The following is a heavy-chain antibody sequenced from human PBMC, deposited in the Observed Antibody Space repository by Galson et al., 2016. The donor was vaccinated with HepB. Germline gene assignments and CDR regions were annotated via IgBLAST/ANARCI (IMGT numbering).Heavy chain of an antibody. CDR2: IRGDGNQK. J-gene: IGHJ4*02. CDR3: VREPRSGAYYYDY. V-gene: IGHV3-7*01. CDR1: GFTFSNYW. Sequence: SLRLSCAGSGFTFSNYWMPWVRQAPGKGLDWVASIRGDGNQKYHVDSVKGRFTISRDNALNSLYLHMDSLRAEDTGVYYCVREPRSGAYYYDYWGQGTLVTVSS.